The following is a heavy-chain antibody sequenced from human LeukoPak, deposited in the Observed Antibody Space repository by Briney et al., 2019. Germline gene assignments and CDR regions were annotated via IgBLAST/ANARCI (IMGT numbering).Heavy chain of an antibody. CDR1: GFILSNCA. J-gene: IGHJ4*02. V-gene: IGHV3-23*01. CDR3: VKEVVATIPPL. D-gene: IGHD5-12*01. Sequence: GGSLRLSCAASGFILSNCAMTWVRQAPGKGLEWDSGIDTKGTRTYYADSVKGRFTISRDNSKNTLFLQMNSLRAEDTAVYYCVKEVVATIPPLWGQGTLVTVSS. CDR2: IDTKGTRT.